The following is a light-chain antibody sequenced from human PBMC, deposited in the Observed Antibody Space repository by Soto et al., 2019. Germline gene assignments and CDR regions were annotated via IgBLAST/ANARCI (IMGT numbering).Light chain of an antibody. Sequence: QSVLTQPRSASGTPGQRVTISCSGSSSNIGSNTVNWYQQLPGTAPKLLISNNNQRPSGVPDRFSGSKSGTSASLAISGLQSEDEADYYCCSYAGSYTLRVVFGGGTKLTVL. CDR1: SSNIGSNT. CDR3: CSYAGSYTLRVV. V-gene: IGLV1-44*01. J-gene: IGLJ2*01. CDR2: NNN.